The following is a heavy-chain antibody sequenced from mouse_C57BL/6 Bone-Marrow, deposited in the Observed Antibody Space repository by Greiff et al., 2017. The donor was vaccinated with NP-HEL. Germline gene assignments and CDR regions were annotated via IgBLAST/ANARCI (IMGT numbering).Heavy chain of an antibody. CDR3: ARSLSYYGSRDWYFDV. CDR2: IRNKANGYTT. Sequence: EVQLQESGGGLVQPGGSLSLSCAASGFTFTDYYMSWVRQPPGKALEWLGFIRNKANGYTTEYSASVKGRFTISRDNSQSILYLQMNALRAEDSATYYCARSLSYYGSRDWYFDVWGTGTTVTVSS. CDR1: GFTFTDYY. D-gene: IGHD1-1*01. V-gene: IGHV7-3*01. J-gene: IGHJ1*03.